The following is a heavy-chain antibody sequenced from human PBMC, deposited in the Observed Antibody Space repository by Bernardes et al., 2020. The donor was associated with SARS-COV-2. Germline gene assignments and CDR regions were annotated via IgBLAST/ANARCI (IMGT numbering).Heavy chain of an antibody. V-gene: IGHV3-30*18. CDR1: GFTFSSYG. D-gene: IGHD3-3*01. CDR3: AKDQTLMYYDFWSGYPNWFDP. CDR2: ISYDGSNK. Sequence: GGSLRLSCAASGFTFSSYGMHWVRQAPGKGLEWVAVISYDGSNKYYADSVKGRFTISRDNSKNTLYLQMNSLRAEDTAVYYCAKDQTLMYYDFWSGYPNWFDPWGQGTLVTVSS. J-gene: IGHJ5*02.